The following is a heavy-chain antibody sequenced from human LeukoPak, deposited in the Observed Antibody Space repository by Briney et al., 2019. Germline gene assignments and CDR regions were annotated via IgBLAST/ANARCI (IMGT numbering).Heavy chain of an antibody. J-gene: IGHJ5*02. Sequence: GGSLRLSCAASGFTFRDYYMSWIRPAPGKGLEGVSYISSSGSTIYYADSVKGRFTISRDNAKNSLYLQMNSLGAEDTAVYYCAKRVVAAASWFDPWGQGTLVTVSS. CDR1: GFTFRDYY. V-gene: IGHV3-11*04. CDR3: AKRVVAAASWFDP. CDR2: ISSSGSTI. D-gene: IGHD2-15*01.